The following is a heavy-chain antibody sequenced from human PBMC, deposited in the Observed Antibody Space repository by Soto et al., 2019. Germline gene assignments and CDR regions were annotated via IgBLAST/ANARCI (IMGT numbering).Heavy chain of an antibody. CDR1: GGSINSGGFY. CDR2: IYYTGIT. CDR3: ARGGTVTSISY. Sequence: PSETLSLTCTVSGGSINSGGFYWSWIRQHPGKGLEWIGYIYYTGITNYNPSLKSRVTISLDTSQNQSSLKLNSVTAADTAVYYCARGGTVTSISYWGQGTLVTVSS. D-gene: IGHD4-17*01. V-gene: IGHV4-61*08. J-gene: IGHJ4*02.